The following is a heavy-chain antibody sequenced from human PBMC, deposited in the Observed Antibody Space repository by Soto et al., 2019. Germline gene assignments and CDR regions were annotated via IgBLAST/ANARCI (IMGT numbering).Heavy chain of an antibody. V-gene: IGHV4-39*01. Sequence: QMQLQESGPGLVKTSGTLSLTCTVSGGSIRESGLYWGWIRHSPGKGLEWIGSVFFSGRTHYNPSLNSRVSISIDASKDEFSLNVIAVTSADTGVYYCVRSLMDVWGKGTTVTVSS. CDR2: VFFSGRT. J-gene: IGHJ6*03. CDR1: GGSIRESGLY. CDR3: VRSLMDV.